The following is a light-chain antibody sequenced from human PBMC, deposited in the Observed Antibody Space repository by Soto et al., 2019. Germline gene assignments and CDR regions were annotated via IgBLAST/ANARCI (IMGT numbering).Light chain of an antibody. CDR1: SSDVGGYNY. CDR3: SSSTSSSTLV. V-gene: IGLV2-14*03. CDR2: DVS. J-gene: IGLJ2*01. Sequence: QSALTQPASVSGSPGQSIAISCTGTSSDVGGYNYVSWYQQHPGKAPKLIIYDVSSRPSGVSDRCSGSKSVHTASLTISGLQAEDEADYYCSSSTSSSTLVFGGGTKLTV.